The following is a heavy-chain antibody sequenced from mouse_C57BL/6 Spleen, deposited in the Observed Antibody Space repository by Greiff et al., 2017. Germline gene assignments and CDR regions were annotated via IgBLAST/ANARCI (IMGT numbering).Heavy chain of an antibody. V-gene: IGHV1-54*01. CDR3: ARDYGSSYWVAY. CDR2: INPGSGGT. D-gene: IGHD1-1*01. CDR1: GYAFTNYL. Sequence: LVESGAELVRPGTSVKVSCTASGYAFTNYLIEWVKQRPGQGLEWIGVINPGSGGTNYKEKFKGKSTLTADKSSSTAYMQISSLTSEDSAIYFCARDYGSSYWVAYWGQGTLVTVSA. J-gene: IGHJ3*01.